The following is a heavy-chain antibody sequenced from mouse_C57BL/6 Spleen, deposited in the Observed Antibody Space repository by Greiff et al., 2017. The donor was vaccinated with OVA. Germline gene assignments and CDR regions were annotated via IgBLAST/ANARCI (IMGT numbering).Heavy chain of an antibody. D-gene: IGHD2-5*01. V-gene: IGHV1-62-2*01. CDR2: FYPGGGSI. CDR1: GYTFTEYT. CDR3: ARHERNAYYSNPYAMDY. Sequence: QVQLQQSGAELVKPGASVKLSCKASGYTFTEYTIHWVKQRSGQGLEWIGWFYPGGGSINYNEKFKDKATLTADKSSSTVYMELSRLTSEDSAVYFCARHERNAYYSNPYAMDYWGQGTSVTVSS. J-gene: IGHJ4*01.